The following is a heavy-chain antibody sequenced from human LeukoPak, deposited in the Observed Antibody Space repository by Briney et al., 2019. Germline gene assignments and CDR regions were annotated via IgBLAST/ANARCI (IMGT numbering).Heavy chain of an antibody. D-gene: IGHD5-18*01. Sequence: PSETLSLTCTVSGGSISSSSYYWGWIRQPPGTGLEWIGSIYYSGSTYYNPSLKSRVTISVDTSKNQFSLKLSSVTAADTAVYYCARDNVNTAMIVDYWGQGTLVTVSS. CDR3: ARDNVNTAMIVDY. CDR2: IYYSGST. V-gene: IGHV4-39*07. J-gene: IGHJ4*02. CDR1: GGSISSSSYY.